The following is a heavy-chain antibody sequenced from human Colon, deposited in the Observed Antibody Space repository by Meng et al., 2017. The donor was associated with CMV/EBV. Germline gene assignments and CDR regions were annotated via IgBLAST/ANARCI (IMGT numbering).Heavy chain of an antibody. J-gene: IGHJ5*02. D-gene: IGHD3-10*02. CDR3: AGYYVGRGGQGP. V-gene: IGHV4-31*02. CDR2: TGDSGTT. CDR1: GGAVSSGAVQ. Sequence: VAGGAVSSGAVQWSWIRQHPGKGLEWIGHTGDSGTTYYNPSLESRVSISVDTFKNQFSLKVNSVTAADTAVYYCAGYYVGRGGQGPWGQGTLVTVSS.